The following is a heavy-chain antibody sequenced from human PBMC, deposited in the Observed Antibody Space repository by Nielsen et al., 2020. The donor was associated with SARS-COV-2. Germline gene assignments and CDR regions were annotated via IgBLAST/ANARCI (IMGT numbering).Heavy chain of an antibody. V-gene: IGHV4-4*02. CDR3: ARGAKEYYYYYGMDV. D-gene: IGHD4/OR15-4a*01. CDR2: IYHSGST. J-gene: IGHJ6*02. CDR1: GGSISSSNW. Sequence: SETLSLTCAVSGGSISSSNWWSWVRQPPGKGLEWLGEIYHSGSTNYNPSLKSRVTISVDKSKNQFSLKLSSVTAADTAVYYCARGAKEYYYYYGMDVWGQGTTVTVSS.